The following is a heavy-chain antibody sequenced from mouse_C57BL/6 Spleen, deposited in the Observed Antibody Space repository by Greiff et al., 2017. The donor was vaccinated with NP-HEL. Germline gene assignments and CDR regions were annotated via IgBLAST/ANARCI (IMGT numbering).Heavy chain of an antibody. CDR3: ARRYYDYDGGFYAMDY. CDR1: GYTFTDYY. J-gene: IGHJ4*01. D-gene: IGHD2-4*01. V-gene: IGHV1-26*01. Sequence: EVQLQQSGPELVKPGASVKISCKASGYTFTDYYMNWVKQSHGKSLEWIGDINPNNGGTSYNQKFKGKATLTVDKSSSTAYMELRSLTSEDSAVYYCARRYYDYDGGFYAMDYWGQGTSVTVSS. CDR2: INPNNGGT.